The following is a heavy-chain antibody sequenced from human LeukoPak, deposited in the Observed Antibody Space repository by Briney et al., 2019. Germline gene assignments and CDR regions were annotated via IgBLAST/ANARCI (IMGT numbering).Heavy chain of an antibody. D-gene: IGHD3-10*01. Sequence: PSETLSLTCTVSGGSISSYYWSWIRQPAGKGLEWIGRIYTSGSTNYNPSLKSRVTMSVDTSKNQFSLKLSSVTAADTAVYYCAREEAYYYGSGSHYKMGVDYWGQGTLVTVSS. CDR1: GGSISSYY. CDR2: IYTSGST. J-gene: IGHJ4*02. V-gene: IGHV4-4*07. CDR3: AREEAYYYGSGSHYKMGVDY.